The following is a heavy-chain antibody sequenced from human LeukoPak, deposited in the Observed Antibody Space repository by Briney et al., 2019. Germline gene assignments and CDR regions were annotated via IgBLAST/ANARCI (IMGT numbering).Heavy chain of an antibody. D-gene: IGHD4-17*01. Sequence: AGGSLRLSCAASGFTFSSYDMHWVRRATGKGLEWVSAIGTAGDTYYPGSVKGRFTISRENAKNSLYLQMNSLRAGDTAVYYCARAVTTNYGMDVWGQGTTVTVSS. CDR3: ARAVTTNYGMDV. CDR1: GFTFSSYD. J-gene: IGHJ6*02. CDR2: IGTAGDT. V-gene: IGHV3-13*01.